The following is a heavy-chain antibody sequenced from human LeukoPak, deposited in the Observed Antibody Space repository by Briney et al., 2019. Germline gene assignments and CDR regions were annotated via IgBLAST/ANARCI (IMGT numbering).Heavy chain of an antibody. CDR2: INDSGTI. J-gene: IGHJ6*03. CDR1: GGSFSHSY. CDR3: ARRWNYGRNYYIDV. V-gene: IGHV4-34*01. Sequence: PSETLSLTCALYGGSFSHSYSSWIRPSPGMGLEWIGEINDSGTINYNPSLMSRVTISVDKSKNQFSLKLSSATAADTAVYFCARRWNYGRNYYIDVWGKGATVSVSS. D-gene: IGHD1-7*01.